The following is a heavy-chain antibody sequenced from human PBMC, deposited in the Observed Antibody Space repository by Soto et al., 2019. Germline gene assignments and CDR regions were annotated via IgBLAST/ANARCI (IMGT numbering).Heavy chain of an antibody. Sequence: GVSLKLSCAASGFPFIRYSMNWVRQVPGKGLEWVSSISSTTNYIYYADSMKGRFTVSRDNAKNSVYLDMNSLSAEDTAVYYCARESEDLTSNFDYWGQGTLVTVSS. CDR2: ISSTTNYI. V-gene: IGHV3-21*01. CDR3: ARESEDLTSNFDY. CDR1: GFPFIRYS. J-gene: IGHJ4*02.